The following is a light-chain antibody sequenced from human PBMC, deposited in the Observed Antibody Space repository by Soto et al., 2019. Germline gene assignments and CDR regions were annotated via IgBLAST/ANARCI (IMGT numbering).Light chain of an antibody. CDR1: QSVGRN. CDR3: QQYNKWPYT. Sequence: DIVMTQSPATLSVSPGETAALSCRAGQSVGRNFAWYQQKPGQAPRLLIYGASTSVTDIPARFRGSGSGTEFTLTISSLQSEDFAIYYCQQYNKWPYTFGQGTKLEIK. CDR2: GAS. J-gene: IGKJ2*01. V-gene: IGKV3-15*01.